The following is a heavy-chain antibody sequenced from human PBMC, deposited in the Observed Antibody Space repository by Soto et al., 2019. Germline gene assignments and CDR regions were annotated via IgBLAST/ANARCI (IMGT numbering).Heavy chain of an antibody. J-gene: IGHJ5*02. CDR2: FDPEDGET. CDR1: GYTLTELS. V-gene: IGHV1-24*01. D-gene: IGHD3-9*01. CDR3: ATRFDWKYDNWFDP. Sequence: QVQLVQSGAEVKKPGASVKVSCKVSGYTLTELSMHWVRQAPGKGLEWMGGFDPEDGETIYAQKFQGRVTMTEDTXXDTAYMELSSLRSEDTAVYYCATRFDWKYDNWFDPWGQGTLVTVSS.